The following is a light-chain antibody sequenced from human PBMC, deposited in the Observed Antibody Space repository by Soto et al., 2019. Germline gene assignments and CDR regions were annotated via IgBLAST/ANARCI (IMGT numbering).Light chain of an antibody. J-gene: IGKJ4*01. CDR3: QQYDSSPLT. Sequence: EIGLTQSPDTLSLSPGERATLSCRASQSVDSNYLAWYQQKPGQAPRVLIYDASIRATGIPDRFSGSGSGSDFTLTISRLEPEDSAVYYCQQYDSSPLTFGGGTKVQIK. CDR2: DAS. CDR1: QSVDSNY. V-gene: IGKV3-20*01.